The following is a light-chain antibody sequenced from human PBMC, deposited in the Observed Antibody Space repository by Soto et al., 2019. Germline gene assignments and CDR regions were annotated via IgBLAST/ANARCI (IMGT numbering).Light chain of an antibody. CDR2: GAS. V-gene: IGKV3-20*01. CDR3: QLYDSSSYT. CDR1: QSVTSYY. J-gene: IGKJ2*01. Sequence: EVLLTQSPGTLSLSPGERATLSCRASQSVTSYYLAWYQQKPGQAPRLLIYGASRRATDIPDRFSGSGSGTEFTLTISRLEPEDYAVYYCQLYDSSSYTFGQGTKVDIK.